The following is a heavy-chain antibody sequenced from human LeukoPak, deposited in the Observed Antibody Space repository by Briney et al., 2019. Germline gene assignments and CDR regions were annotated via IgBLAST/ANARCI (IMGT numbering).Heavy chain of an antibody. V-gene: IGHV3-30-3*02. J-gene: IGHJ4*02. CDR1: GFTFSSFP. D-gene: IGHD3-10*01. CDR2: ISYDGSSK. CDR3: AKDVGGSGSYYKY. Sequence: GGSLRLSCAASGFTFSSFPMHWVRQAPGKGLEWVAVISYDGSSKYYADSVKGRFTISRDNSKNTLYLQMNSLRAEDTAVYYCAKDVGGSGSYYKYWGQGTLVTVSS.